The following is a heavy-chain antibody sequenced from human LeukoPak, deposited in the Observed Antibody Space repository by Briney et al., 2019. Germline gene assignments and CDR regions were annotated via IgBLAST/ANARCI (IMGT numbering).Heavy chain of an antibody. Sequence: GGSLRLSCAASGFIFSTYEMNWVRQAPGKGLEWVSYISSSGSTIYYAGSVKGRFTISRDNAKNSLYLQMNSLRAEDTAVYYCARNAVYDSSGCYYFDYWGQGTLVTVSS. D-gene: IGHD3-22*01. CDR2: ISSSGSTI. V-gene: IGHV3-48*03. CDR3: ARNAVYDSSGCYYFDY. J-gene: IGHJ4*02. CDR1: GFIFSTYE.